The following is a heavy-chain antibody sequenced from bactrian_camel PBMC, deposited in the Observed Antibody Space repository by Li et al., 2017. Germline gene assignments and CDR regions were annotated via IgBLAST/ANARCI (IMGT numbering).Heavy chain of an antibody. D-gene: IGHD3*01. CDR2: IFTGGSIG. V-gene: IGHV3S32*01. J-gene: IGHJ4*01. Sequence: DVQLVESGGGSVQAGGSLRLSCTASGYMFATYYMGWFRQAPGKEREGIASIFTGGSIGNYADSVKGRFTISHDDVKNILCLQMNNLKPEDTGMYICAAEPRLRGYCDTYLPYTSWGQGTQVTVS. CDR3: AAEPRLRGYCDTYLPYTS. CDR1: GYMFATYY.